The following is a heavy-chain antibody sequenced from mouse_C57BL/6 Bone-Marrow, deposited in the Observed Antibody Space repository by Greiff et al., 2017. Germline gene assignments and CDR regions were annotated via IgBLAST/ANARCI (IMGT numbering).Heavy chain of an antibody. CDR2: IDPSDSYT. J-gene: IGHJ1*03. CDR3: AREDDGYHWYFDV. CDR1: GYTFPRYW. Sequence: VQLQQPGAELVMPGASVTLSCTASGYTFPRYWLPWVKQRPGHGLAWIGEIDPSDSYTNYNQKFKGKSTLTVDKSSSTAYMQLSSLTSEDSAVYYCAREDDGYHWYFDVWGTGTTVTVSS. D-gene: IGHD2-3*01. V-gene: IGHV1-69*01.